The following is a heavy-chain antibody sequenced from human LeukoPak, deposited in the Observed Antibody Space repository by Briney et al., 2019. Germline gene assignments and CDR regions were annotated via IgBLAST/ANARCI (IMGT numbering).Heavy chain of an antibody. J-gene: IGHJ6*04. CDR2: IRPDGSKE. D-gene: IGHD2-2*02. CDR1: GFTFDDYG. Sequence: GGSLRLSCAASGFTFDDYGMTWVRQAPGKGLEWVANIRPDGSKEFYMDSLKGRFTISRDNGKNALYLQMNSLRAEDTGVYYCARDGPILTDHYMDVWGKGTTVTVSS. CDR3: ARDGPILTDHYMDV. V-gene: IGHV3-7*01.